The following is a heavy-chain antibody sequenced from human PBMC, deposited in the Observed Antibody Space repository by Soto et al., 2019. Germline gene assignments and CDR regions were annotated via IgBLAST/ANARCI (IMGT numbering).Heavy chain of an antibody. CDR3: ARPYCSGGSCYPYKYYYYMDV. CDR2: ISGSSATV. CDR1: GFTFSGYS. D-gene: IGHD2-15*01. Sequence: GGSLRLSCAASGFTFSGYSMNWVRQAPGKGLEWVSYISGSSATVHYADSVKGRFTISRDNARNSLYLQMNSLRAEDTAVYFCARPYCSGGSCYPYKYYYYMDVWGRGTTVTVSS. V-gene: IGHV3-48*01. J-gene: IGHJ6*03.